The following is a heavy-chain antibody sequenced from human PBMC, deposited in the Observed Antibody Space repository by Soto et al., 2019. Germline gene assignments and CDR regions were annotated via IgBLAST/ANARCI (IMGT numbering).Heavy chain of an antibody. Sequence: QVQLVQSGAEVKKPGASVKVSCKTSGYTFTTYGFTWVRQAPGQGLEWMGWISAYNGNTNYAQKFQGRLTMSTDTDTSTAYMELRSLRSDDTAVYYCAVAMYYYYYMDVWGKGTTVTVSS. CDR1: GYTFTTYG. CDR3: AVAMYYYYYMDV. J-gene: IGHJ6*03. D-gene: IGHD2-8*01. CDR2: ISAYNGNT. V-gene: IGHV1-18*01.